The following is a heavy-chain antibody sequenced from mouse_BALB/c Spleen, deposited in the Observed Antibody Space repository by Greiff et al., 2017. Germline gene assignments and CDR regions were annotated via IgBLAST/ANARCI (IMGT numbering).Heavy chain of an antibody. CDR3: ARILRDGAMDY. V-gene: IGHV8-11*01. CDR2: IWWNDNK. CDR1: GFSLSTYGIG. Sequence: KESGPGILQPSQTLSLTCSFSGFSLSTYGIGVGWIRQPSGKGLEWLAHIWWNDNKYYNTALKSRLTISKDTSNNQVFLKIASVDTADTATYYCARILRDGAMDYWGQGTSVTVSS. D-gene: IGHD1-1*01. J-gene: IGHJ4*01.